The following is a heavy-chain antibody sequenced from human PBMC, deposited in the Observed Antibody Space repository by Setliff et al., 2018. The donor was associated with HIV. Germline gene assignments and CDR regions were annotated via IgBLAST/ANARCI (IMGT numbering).Heavy chain of an antibody. V-gene: IGHV3-48*03. D-gene: IGHD1-26*01. J-gene: IGHJ4*02. CDR3: VRDPIEGSPDYFDY. CDR2: ISSSGGTI. Sequence: PGGSLRLSCAASGFTFSSYEMNWVRQAPGKGLEWVSYISSSGGTIYYADSVKGRFTISRDNSRSTLFLQMNNLRPEDTATYYCVRDPIEGSPDYFDYWGQGALVTVSS. CDR1: GFTFSSYE.